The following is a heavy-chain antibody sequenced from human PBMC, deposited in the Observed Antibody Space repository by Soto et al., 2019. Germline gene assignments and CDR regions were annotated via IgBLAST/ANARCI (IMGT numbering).Heavy chain of an antibody. CDR3: AGGDKQYSSSWYVNFQH. D-gene: IGHD6-13*01. J-gene: IGHJ1*01. Sequence: QVQLVQSGAEVKKPGASVKVSCKASGYTFTSYDINWVRQATGQGLEWMGWMNPNSGNTGYAQKFQGKVTMTRNTSISTANMELSRLRSQDPAVYYCAGGDKQYSSSWYVNFQHWGQSTLVTVSS. CDR2: MNPNSGNT. CDR1: GYTFTSYD. V-gene: IGHV1-8*01.